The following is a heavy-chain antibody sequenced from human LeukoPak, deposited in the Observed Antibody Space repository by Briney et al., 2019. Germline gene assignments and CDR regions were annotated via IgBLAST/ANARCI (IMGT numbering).Heavy chain of an antibody. D-gene: IGHD6-19*01. V-gene: IGHV4-30-4*07. J-gene: IGHJ5*02. CDR3: VRGRYSSGWYRDKNWFDP. CDR2: IYHSGTT. CDR1: GVSISRGGYA. Sequence: SETLSLTCAVSGVSISRGGYAWNWIRQPPGKGLEWIAYIYHSGTTYYNPSLKSRATISVDTPKNQFSLKLSSVTAADTAVYYCVRGRYSSGWYRDKNWFDPWGQGTPVTVSS.